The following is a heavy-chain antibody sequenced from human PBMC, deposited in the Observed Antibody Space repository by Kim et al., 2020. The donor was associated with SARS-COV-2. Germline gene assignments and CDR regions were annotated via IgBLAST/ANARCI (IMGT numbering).Heavy chain of an antibody. CDR1: GFTFSSYW. D-gene: IGHD6-13*01. Sequence: GGSLRLSCAASGFTFSSYWMSWVRQAPGKGLEWVANIKQDGSEKYYVDSVKGRFTISRDNAKNSLYLQMNSLRAEDTAVYYCATTGYSSSRTRHFDYWGQGTLVTVSS. J-gene: IGHJ4*02. CDR3: ATTGYSSSRTRHFDY. CDR2: IKQDGSEK. V-gene: IGHV3-7*03.